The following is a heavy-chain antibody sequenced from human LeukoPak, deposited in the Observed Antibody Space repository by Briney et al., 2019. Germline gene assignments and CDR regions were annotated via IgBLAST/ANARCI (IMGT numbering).Heavy chain of an antibody. J-gene: IGHJ4*02. CDR1: GYTFTTYG. V-gene: IGHV1-18*04. CDR2: ISSYNCNT. CDR3: ARDWFIAAAGKFDY. Sequence: GASVKVSCKASGYTFTTYGITGVRQAPGQGLEWMGWISSYNCNTKYAQKRQGRVTITTDTSTSTDYMELRRLRSDERDVYYCARDWFIAAAGKFDYWGQGNLVTVSS. D-gene: IGHD6-13*01.